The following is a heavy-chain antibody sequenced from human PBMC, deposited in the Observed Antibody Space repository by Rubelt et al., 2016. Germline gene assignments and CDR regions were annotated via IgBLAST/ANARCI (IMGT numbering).Heavy chain of an antibody. V-gene: IGHV3-21*01. CDR3: ARHRYSSGWYVSGGMDV. CDR1: GFTFSSYS. Sequence: EVQLVESGGGLVQPGGSLRLSCAASGFTFSSYSMNWVRQAPGKGLEWVSSISSSSSYIYYADSVKGRFTISRDNAKNSLYLQMNSLRAEDTAVYYCARHRYSSGWYVSGGMDVWGQGTTVTVSS. J-gene: IGHJ6*02. CDR2: ISSSSSYI. D-gene: IGHD6-19*01.